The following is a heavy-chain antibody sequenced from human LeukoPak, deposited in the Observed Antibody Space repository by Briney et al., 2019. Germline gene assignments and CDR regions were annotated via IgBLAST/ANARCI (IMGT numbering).Heavy chain of an antibody. D-gene: IGHD1-1*01. CDR3: ATWRTAKTGFDY. V-gene: IGHV4-39*01. CDR1: GGSISNNNYY. Sequence: SETLSLTCTVSGGSISNNNYYWAWIRQPPGKGLECIGSIYYSGRPYYNPSPKSRVTISVDTSKNQFSLRLSSVTAADTAVYYCATWRTAKTGFDYWGQGTLVTVSS. J-gene: IGHJ4*02. CDR2: IYYSGRP.